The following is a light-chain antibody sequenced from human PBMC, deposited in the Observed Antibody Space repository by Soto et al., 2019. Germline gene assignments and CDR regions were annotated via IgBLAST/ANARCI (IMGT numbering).Light chain of an antibody. CDR3: QTWGSGIVV. V-gene: IGLV4-69*01. J-gene: IGLJ2*01. CDR1: SGHSNYA. CDR2: LNSDGSH. Sequence: QLVLTQSPSASASLGASVKRTCTLSSGHSNYAIAWHQQQSEKGPRYLMKLNSDGSHSKGDGIPDRFSGSSSGAERYLTISSLQSEDEADYYCQTWGSGIVVFGGGTQLTVL.